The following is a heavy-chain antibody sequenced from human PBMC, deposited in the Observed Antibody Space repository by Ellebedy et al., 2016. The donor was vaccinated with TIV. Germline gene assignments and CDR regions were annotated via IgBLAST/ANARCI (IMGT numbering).Heavy chain of an antibody. J-gene: IGHJ2*01. D-gene: IGHD1-7*01. CDR1: GFTFNSYT. CDR3: ARSGSTSWYFDL. CDR2: ISSSGSYI. V-gene: IGHV3-21*01. Sequence: GESLKISCAASGFTFNSYTMHWARQAPGKGLEWVSSISSSGSYIFSADSVKGRFAISRDNAKNSLYLQMNSLRAEDTAVYYCARSGSTSWYFDLWGRGTLVTVSS.